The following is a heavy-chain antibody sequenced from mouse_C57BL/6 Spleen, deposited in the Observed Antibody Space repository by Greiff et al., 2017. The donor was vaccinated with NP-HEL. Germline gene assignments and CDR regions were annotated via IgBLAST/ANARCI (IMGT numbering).Heavy chain of an antibody. Sequence: VHLVESGAELVRPGASVTLSCKASGYTFTDYEMHWVKQTPVHGLEWIGAIDPETGGTAYNQKFKGKAILTADKSSSTAYMELRSLTSEDSAFYYCTRGAPPMDYWGQGTSVTVSS. CDR1: GYTFTDYE. V-gene: IGHV1-15*01. CDR3: TRGAPPMDY. CDR2: IDPETGGT. J-gene: IGHJ4*01.